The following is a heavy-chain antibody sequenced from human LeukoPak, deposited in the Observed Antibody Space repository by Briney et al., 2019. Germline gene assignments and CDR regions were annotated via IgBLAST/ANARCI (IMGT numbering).Heavy chain of an antibody. Sequence: SVKVSCKASGYTFTSYAISWVRQAPGQGLEWMGGIIPIFGTANYAQKFQGRVTITADESTSTAYMELSSLRSEDTAVYYCASRYSSGWSDFDYWGQGTLVTVSS. J-gene: IGHJ4*02. CDR2: IIPIFGTA. D-gene: IGHD6-19*01. CDR1: GYTFTSYA. CDR3: ASRYSSGWSDFDY. V-gene: IGHV1-69*13.